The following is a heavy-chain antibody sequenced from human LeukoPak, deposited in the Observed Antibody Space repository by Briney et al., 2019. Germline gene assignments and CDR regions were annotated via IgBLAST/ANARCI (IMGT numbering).Heavy chain of an antibody. CDR1: GFTFSSYS. Sequence: GGSLRLSCAASGFTFSSYSMNWVRQAPGKGLEWVSYISSSSSTIYYADSVKGRFTISRDNAKNSLYLQMNSLRAEDTAVYYCARGNRYYDSSGYYSAGYWGQGTLVTVSS. CDR3: ARGNRYYDSSGYYSAGY. CDR2: ISSSSSTI. J-gene: IGHJ4*02. D-gene: IGHD3-22*01. V-gene: IGHV3-48*04.